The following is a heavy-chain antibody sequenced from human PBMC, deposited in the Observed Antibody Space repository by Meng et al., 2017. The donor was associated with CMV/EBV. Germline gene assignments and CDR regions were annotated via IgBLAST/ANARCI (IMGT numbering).Heavy chain of an antibody. CDR1: GFTFSSYS. V-gene: IGHV3-21*01. D-gene: IGHD3-16*01. CDR3: ARVKFKLRYFDY. CDR2: ISSSSSYI. J-gene: IGHJ4*02. Sequence: GGSLRLSCAASGFTFSSYSMNWVRQAPGKGLEWVSSISSSSSYIYYADSVKGRFTISRDNAKNSLYLQMNSLRAEDTAVYYCARVKFKLRYFDYWGQGTLVTVSS.